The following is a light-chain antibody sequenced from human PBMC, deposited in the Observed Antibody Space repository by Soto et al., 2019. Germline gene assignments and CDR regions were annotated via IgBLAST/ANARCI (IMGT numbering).Light chain of an antibody. CDR1: QSVLYSSNNKNY. Sequence: IVMTQSPDSLAVSLGERATINCNSIQSVLYSSNNKNYLAWYQQKKGKPPKLLIYWASTRESGVPERLSGSGYGTDLTITISSLQPEDVEVYYCQQYYNNTLTFGGGTKVDIK. J-gene: IGKJ4*01. CDR2: WAS. CDR3: QQYYNNTLT. V-gene: IGKV4-1*01.